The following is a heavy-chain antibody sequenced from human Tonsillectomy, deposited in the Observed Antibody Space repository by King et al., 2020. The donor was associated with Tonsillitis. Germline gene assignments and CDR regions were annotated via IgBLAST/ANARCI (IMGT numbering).Heavy chain of an antibody. J-gene: IGHJ4*02. V-gene: IGHV4-39*01. CDR3: ARFPYYYDSTRFAHFDY. D-gene: IGHD3-22*01. CDR1: GGSISSSSYY. CDR2: IYYSGST. Sequence: QVQLQESGPGLVKPSETLSLTCTVSGGSISSSSYYWGWIRQPPGKGLEWIGSIYYSGSTYYNPSLKSRVTISVDTSKNQFSLKLSSVTAADTAVYYCARFPYYYDSTRFAHFDYWGQGTLVTVSS.